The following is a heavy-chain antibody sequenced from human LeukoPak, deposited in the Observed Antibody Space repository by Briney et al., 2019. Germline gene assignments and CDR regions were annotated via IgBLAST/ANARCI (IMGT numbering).Heavy chain of an antibody. J-gene: IGHJ3*02. CDR3: ARGDHRSDAFDI. Sequence: GGSLRLSCAASGFTFSSYGIHWVRQAPGKGLEWVAFIRSDGSKKYYADSVKGRFTISRDNAKNSLYLQMNSLRAEDTAVYYCARGDHRSDAFDIWGQGTMVTVSS. CDR1: GFTFSSYG. D-gene: IGHD1-14*01. V-gene: IGHV3-30*02. CDR2: IRSDGSKK.